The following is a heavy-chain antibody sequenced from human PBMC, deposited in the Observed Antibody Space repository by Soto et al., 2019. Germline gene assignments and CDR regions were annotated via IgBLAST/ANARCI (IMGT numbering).Heavy chain of an antibody. CDR3: ATASFRSDIAVPGNY. Sequence: EVQLLESGGGLVQPGGSLRLSCAASGFTFGSYAMTWVREAPGKGLEWVSAISFGGGSTYYADSVKGRFTISRDNSKNTLYLQMTNLRAEDTAIYYGATASFRSDIAVPGNYRGQGTLVTVSS. CDR2: ISFGGGST. V-gene: IGHV3-23*01. CDR1: GFTFGSYA. D-gene: IGHD6-19*01. J-gene: IGHJ4*02.